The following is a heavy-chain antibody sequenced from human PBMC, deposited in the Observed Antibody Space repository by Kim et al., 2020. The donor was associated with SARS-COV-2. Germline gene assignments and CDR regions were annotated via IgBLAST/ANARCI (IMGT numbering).Heavy chain of an antibody. CDR3: ARDTPAPRKAGDAMVV. V-gene: IGHV4-39*07. CDR2: ILHSGTT. J-gene: IGHJ6*02. D-gene: IGHD2-2*01. Sequence: SETLSLTCSVSGDSISSRNYYWGWIRQPPGKGLEWIGTILHSGTTYYNPSLKSRATISVDTSKNQFSLKLSSVTAADTAIYYCARDTPAPRKAGDAMVVWGQGTTVTVSS. CDR1: GDSISSRNYY.